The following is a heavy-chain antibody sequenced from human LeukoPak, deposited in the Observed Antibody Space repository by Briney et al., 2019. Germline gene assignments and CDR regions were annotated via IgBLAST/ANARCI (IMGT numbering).Heavy chain of an antibody. D-gene: IGHD6-19*01. J-gene: IGHJ4*02. Sequence: PSETLSLTCSVSGVSISGISYYWGWIRQPPGKGLEWIGSIYYSGSTYYNPSLKSRVTLSVDTSKNQFSLKLSSVTAADTAVYYCAGGRSSVLGYWGQGTLVTVSS. CDR2: IYYSGST. CDR1: GVSISGISYY. V-gene: IGHV4-39*01. CDR3: AGGRSSVLGY.